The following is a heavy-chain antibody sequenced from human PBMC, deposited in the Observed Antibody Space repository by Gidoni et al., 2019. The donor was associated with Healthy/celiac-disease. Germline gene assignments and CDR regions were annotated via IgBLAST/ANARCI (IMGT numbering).Heavy chain of an antibody. J-gene: IGHJ6*03. Sequence: QLQLQESGPGLVKPSETLSLTCTVSGGSLSSSSYYWGWIRQPPGKGLEWIGSIYYSGSTYYNPSLKSRVTISVDTSKNQFSLKLSSVTAADTAVYYCARHLGLGYYYMDVWGKGTTVTVSS. V-gene: IGHV4-39*01. CDR3: ARHLGLGYYYMDV. CDR1: GGSLSSSSYY. CDR2: IYYSGST. D-gene: IGHD3-16*01.